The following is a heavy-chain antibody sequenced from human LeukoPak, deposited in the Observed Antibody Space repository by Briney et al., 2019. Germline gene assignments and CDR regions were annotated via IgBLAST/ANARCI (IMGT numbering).Heavy chain of an antibody. J-gene: IGHJ4*02. Sequence: GGSLRLSCAPSGFTFSSYSMNWVRQARGEGLEWVSSISSSSSQIYHAPSVTGRFTISRDNDKNSLYLQMNSLRAEDTAVYYCAIDRSGGLDYCGQRTPVTVSS. D-gene: IGHD1-1*01. V-gene: IGHV3-21*01. CDR1: GFTFSSYS. CDR3: AIDRSGGLDY. CDR2: ISSSSSQI.